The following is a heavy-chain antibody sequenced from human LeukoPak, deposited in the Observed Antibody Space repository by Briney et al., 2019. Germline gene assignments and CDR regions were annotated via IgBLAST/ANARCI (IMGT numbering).Heavy chain of an antibody. CDR1: GFTFSSYS. Sequence: GGSLRLSCAASGFTFSSYSMNWVRQAPGKGLEWVSSISSSSSYIYYADSVKGRFTISRDNAKNSLYLPMNSLRAEDTAVYYCARTGLYYDILTGYYEPLIDYWGQGTLVTVSS. J-gene: IGHJ4*02. CDR2: ISSSSSYI. V-gene: IGHV3-21*01. CDR3: ARTGLYYDILTGYYEPLIDY. D-gene: IGHD3-9*01.